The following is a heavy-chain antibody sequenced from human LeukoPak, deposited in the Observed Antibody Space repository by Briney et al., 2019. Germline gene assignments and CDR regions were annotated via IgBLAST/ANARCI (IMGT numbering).Heavy chain of an antibody. CDR1: GFNFSNYA. J-gene: IGHJ3*02. CDR2: ISYDGRNK. CDR3: AREKGYCSGGSCPDAFDI. D-gene: IGHD2-15*01. Sequence: PGRSLRLSCAASGFNFSNYAIHWVRQAPGKGLEWVAVISYDGRNKLYADSVKGRFTISRDNSKNTLHLQMNSLRVEDTAVYYCAREKGYCSGGSCPDAFDIWGQGTMVTVSS. V-gene: IGHV3-30*04.